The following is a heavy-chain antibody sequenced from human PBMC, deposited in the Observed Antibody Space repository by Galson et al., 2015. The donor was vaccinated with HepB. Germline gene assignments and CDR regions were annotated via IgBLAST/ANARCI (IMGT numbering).Heavy chain of an antibody. Sequence: SVKVSCKASGGTFSSYAISWVRQAPGQGLEWMGGIIPIFGTANYAQKFQGRVTITADESTSTAYMELSSLRSEDTAVYYCAREGGRPYTIAAAGDYYYYYMDVWGKGTTVTVSS. CDR2: IIPIFGTA. J-gene: IGHJ6*03. CDR1: GGTFSSYA. CDR3: AREGGRPYTIAAAGDYYYYYMDV. D-gene: IGHD6-13*01. V-gene: IGHV1-69*13.